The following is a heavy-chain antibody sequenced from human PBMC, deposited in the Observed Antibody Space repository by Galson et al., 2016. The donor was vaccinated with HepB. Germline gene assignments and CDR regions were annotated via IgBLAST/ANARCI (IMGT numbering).Heavy chain of an antibody. CDR3: AKEFHSNGYGSVFDY. D-gene: IGHD3-22*01. CDR1: GFSFSAYS. CDR2: ISGSSDYI. Sequence: SLRLSCAASGFSFSAYSINWVRQAPGRGLEWVSSISGSSDYIYYTESVRGRFTISRDNARNSLYLQMNSLRAEDTAVYYCAKEFHSNGYGSVFDYWGQGTLVTVSS. J-gene: IGHJ4*02. V-gene: IGHV3-21*01.